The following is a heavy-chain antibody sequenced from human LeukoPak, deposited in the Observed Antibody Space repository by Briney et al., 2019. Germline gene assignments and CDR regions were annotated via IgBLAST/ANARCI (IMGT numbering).Heavy chain of an antibody. CDR2: IRYDGSNK. V-gene: IGHV3-30*02. J-gene: IGHJ4*02. CDR1: GFTFSSYG. D-gene: IGHD3-22*01. CDR3: AKGAPNYYDSSGAVY. Sequence: GGSLRLSCAASGFTFSSYGMHWDRQAPGKGLQWVAFIRYDGSNKYYADSVKGRFTISRDNSKNTRYLQMNSLRAEDTAVYYCAKGAPNYYDSSGAVYWGQGTLVTVSS.